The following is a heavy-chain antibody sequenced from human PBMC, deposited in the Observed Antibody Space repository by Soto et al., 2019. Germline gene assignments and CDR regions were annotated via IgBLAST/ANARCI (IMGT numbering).Heavy chain of an antibody. CDR2: IYYRGST. CDR3: GGDRVPAAMFWWFDP. D-gene: IGHD2-2*01. CDR1: GDSISSYY. Sequence: SETLSLTCTVSGDSISSYYWSWIRQPPGKGLEWIGYIYYRGSTNYNPSLKSRVTISVDTSKNQFFLKLCSVTAAEAVLYCCGGDRVPAAMFWWFDPWGEESLFT. J-gene: IGHJ5*02. V-gene: IGHV4-59*01.